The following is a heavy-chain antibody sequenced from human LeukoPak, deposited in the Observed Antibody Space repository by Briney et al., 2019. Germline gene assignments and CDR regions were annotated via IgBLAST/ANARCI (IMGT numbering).Heavy chain of an antibody. J-gene: IGHJ4*02. V-gene: IGHV1-8*01. D-gene: IGHD2-15*01. Sequence: ASVKVSCKASGYTFTSYDINWVRQATGQGLEWMGWMNPNSGNTGYAQKFQGRVTMTRNTSISTAYMELSSLRSEGTAVYYCARGRGGTNLRHFDYWGQGTLVTVSS. CDR2: MNPNSGNT. CDR1: GYTFTSYD. CDR3: ARGRGGTNLRHFDY.